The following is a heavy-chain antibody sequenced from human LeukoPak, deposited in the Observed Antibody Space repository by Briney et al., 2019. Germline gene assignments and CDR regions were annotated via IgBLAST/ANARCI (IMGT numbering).Heavy chain of an antibody. CDR3: AKAPSRVTPWEDAFDI. Sequence: TGGSLRLSCAASGFTFSSYGMHWVRQAPGKGLEWVAFIRYDGSNKYYADSVKGRFTISRDNSKNTLYLQMNSLRAEDTAVYYCAKAPSRVTPWEDAFDIWGQGTMVTVSS. CDR2: IRYDGSNK. V-gene: IGHV3-30*02. CDR1: GFTFSSYG. J-gene: IGHJ3*02. D-gene: IGHD4-17*01.